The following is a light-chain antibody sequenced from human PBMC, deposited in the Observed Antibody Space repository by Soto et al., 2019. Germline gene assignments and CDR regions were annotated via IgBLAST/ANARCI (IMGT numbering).Light chain of an antibody. Sequence: ESGLTQSPGTLSLSPGERATLSCRASQSVTSSYLAWYQQKSGQAPRLLIYGASSRATGIPDRFSGSGSGTDFTLTISRLEPEDFAVYYCQQYGSSPRAFGQGTKVEIK. J-gene: IGKJ1*01. V-gene: IGKV3-20*01. CDR2: GAS. CDR1: QSVTSSY. CDR3: QQYGSSPRA.